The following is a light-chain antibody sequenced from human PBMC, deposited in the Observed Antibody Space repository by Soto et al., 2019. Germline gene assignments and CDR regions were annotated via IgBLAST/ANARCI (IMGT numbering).Light chain of an antibody. CDR3: HQFDSYPLT. CDR2: DAS. CDR1: QGISSA. V-gene: IGKV1-13*02. Sequence: AIQVTQSPSSLSASVGDRVTITCRVSQGISSALVWYQQKPGKSPKLLIYDASSLEGGVPSRFSGSGYGTDFTLTISSLQPEDFATYYCHQFDSYPLTFGGGTKVEVK. J-gene: IGKJ4*01.